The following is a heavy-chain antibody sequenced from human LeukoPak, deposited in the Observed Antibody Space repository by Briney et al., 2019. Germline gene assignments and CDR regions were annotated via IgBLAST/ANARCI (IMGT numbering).Heavy chain of an antibody. Sequence: SETLSLTCAVYGGSFSGYYWSWIRQPPGKGLEWIGEINHSGSTNYNPSLKSRVTISVDTSKNQFSLKLSSVTAADTAVYYCARGGKNDSSGYYYLDYWGQGTLVTVSS. CDR3: ARGGKNDSSGYYYLDY. J-gene: IGHJ4*02. CDR1: GGSFSGYY. D-gene: IGHD3-22*01. CDR2: INHSGST. V-gene: IGHV4-34*01.